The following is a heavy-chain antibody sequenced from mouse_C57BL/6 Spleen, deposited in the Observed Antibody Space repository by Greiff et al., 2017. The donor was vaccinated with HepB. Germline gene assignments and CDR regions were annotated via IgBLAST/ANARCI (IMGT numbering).Heavy chain of an antibody. CDR3: ARLYYYAMDY. CDR2: IHPNSGST. Sequence: QVQLQQPGAELVKPGASVKLSCKASGYTFTSYWMHWVKQRPGQGLEWIGMIHPNSGSTNYNEKFKSKATLTVDKSSSTAYMQLNSLTSEDSAVYYCARLYYYAMDYWGQGTSVTVSS. CDR1: GYTFTSYW. J-gene: IGHJ4*01. V-gene: IGHV1-64*01.